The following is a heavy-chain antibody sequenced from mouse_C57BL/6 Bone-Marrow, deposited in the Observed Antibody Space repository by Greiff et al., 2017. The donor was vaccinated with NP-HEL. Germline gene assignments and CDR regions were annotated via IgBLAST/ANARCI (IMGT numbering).Heavy chain of an antibody. V-gene: IGHV5-4*01. CDR2: ISDGGSYT. Sequence: EVQVVESGGGLVKPGGSLKLSCAASGFTFSSYAMSWVRQTPEKRLEWVATISDGGSYTYYPDNVKGRFTISRDNAKSNLYLQMSHLKSEDTAMYYCASPDYYGSSYLFAYWGQGTLVTVSA. CDR3: ASPDYYGSSYLFAY. D-gene: IGHD1-1*01. CDR1: GFTFSSYA. J-gene: IGHJ3*01.